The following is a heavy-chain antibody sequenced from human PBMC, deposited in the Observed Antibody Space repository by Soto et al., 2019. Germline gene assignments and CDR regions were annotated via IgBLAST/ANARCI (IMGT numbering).Heavy chain of an antibody. CDR2: IYYSGSI. CDR3: AREIAVAGTHYFDY. D-gene: IGHD6-19*01. CDR1: GGSISNYY. V-gene: IGHV4-59*01. Sequence: SETLSLTCTVSGGSISNYYWSWIRQPPGKGLEWIGYIYYSGSINYNPSLKSRVTISEDTSKNQFSLKMSSVTAADTAVYYCAREIAVAGTHYFDYWGQGSLVTVSS. J-gene: IGHJ4*02.